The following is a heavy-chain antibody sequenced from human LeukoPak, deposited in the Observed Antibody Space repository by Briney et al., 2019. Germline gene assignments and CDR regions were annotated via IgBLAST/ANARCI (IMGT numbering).Heavy chain of an antibody. CDR2: ISYDGSAK. D-gene: IGHD6-13*01. J-gene: IGHJ4*02. CDR1: GFAFSSFA. V-gene: IGHV3-30*04. CDR3: ARGDFGEGTIWSRLPSEFKLFDY. Sequence: PGGSLRLSCTVSGFAFSSFAMHWVRQAPGKGLAWVAVISYDGSAKDHADSVKGRITISRDNSKNTLYLQLHSVTPDDTAVYYCARGDFGEGTIWSRLPSEFKLFDYWGQGAVVTVSS.